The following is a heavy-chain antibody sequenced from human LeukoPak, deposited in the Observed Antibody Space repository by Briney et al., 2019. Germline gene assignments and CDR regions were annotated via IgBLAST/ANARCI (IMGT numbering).Heavy chain of an antibody. CDR1: GYAFTNYF. J-gene: IGHJ4*02. V-gene: IGHV1-46*01. D-gene: IGHD3-10*01. CDR3: ARPGAYLRSFDY. Sequence: ASVKVSCKASGYAFTNYFMHWVRQAPGQGLEWMGIINPSGGSTTYAQKFQGRVTMTRDTSTNTVYMELSSLTSEDTAVYYCARPGAYLRSFDYWGQGTLVTVSS. CDR2: INPSGGST.